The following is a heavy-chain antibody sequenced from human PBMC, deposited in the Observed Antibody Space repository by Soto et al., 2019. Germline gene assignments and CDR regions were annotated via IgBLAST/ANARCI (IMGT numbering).Heavy chain of an antibody. V-gene: IGHV3-11*01. Sequence: VGSLRLSCAASAFTFSDYYMGWIRQAPGKGLEWLSYISGNGNTIYYADSVKGRFTVSRDNAKNLLYLQMNSLRAEDTAVYYCAASAVVAAHYWGQGAMVTVSS. CDR2: ISGNGNTI. J-gene: IGHJ4*02. D-gene: IGHD2-15*01. CDR3: AASAVVAAHY. CDR1: AFTFSDYY.